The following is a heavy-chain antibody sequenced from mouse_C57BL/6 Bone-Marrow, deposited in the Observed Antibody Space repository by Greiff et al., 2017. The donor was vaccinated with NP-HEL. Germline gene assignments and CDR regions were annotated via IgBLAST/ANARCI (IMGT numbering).Heavy chain of an antibody. D-gene: IGHD1-1*01. CDR3: TYYDVSSPDWAMDY. V-gene: IGHV1-5*01. CDR2: ICPGNSAT. J-gene: IGHJ4*01. Sequence: EVQLQQSGTVLARPGASVKMSCKTSGYTFTSYWMPWVKQRPGKGLEWIGAICPGNSATSYNQKFKGKVNLTAVTSDSTAYMELSSLTNEDSSVYYFTYYDVSSPDWAMDYWCQGTSVTVSS. CDR1: GYTFTSYW.